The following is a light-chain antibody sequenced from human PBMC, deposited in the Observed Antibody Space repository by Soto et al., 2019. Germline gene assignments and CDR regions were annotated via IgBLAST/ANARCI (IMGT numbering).Light chain of an antibody. CDR1: QSVSTN. J-gene: IGKJ1*01. CDR3: QQYNNWPRT. Sequence: DMLMTKSPATPSVSPGERAPLSCRASQSVSTNLAWYQQKPGQAPRLLIHGASTRATGIPARFSGSGSGTEFTLTISSLQSEDFAVYYCQQYNNWPRTFGQGTKVDIK. CDR2: GAS. V-gene: IGKV3-15*01.